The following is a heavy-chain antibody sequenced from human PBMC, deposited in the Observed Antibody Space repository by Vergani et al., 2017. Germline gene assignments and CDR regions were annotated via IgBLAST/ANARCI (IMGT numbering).Heavy chain of an antibody. CDR1: GFTFSSYA. CDR2: ISYDGSNK. V-gene: IGHV3-30-3*01. Sequence: VQLVESGGGLVKPGGSLRLSCAASGFTFSSYAMHWVRQAPGKGLEWVAVISYDGSNKYYAESVKGRFTISRDNSKNTLYLQMNSLRAEDTAVYYCARDSGYEGDDYWGQGTLVTVSS. D-gene: IGHD5-12*01. CDR3: ARDSGYEGDDY. J-gene: IGHJ4*02.